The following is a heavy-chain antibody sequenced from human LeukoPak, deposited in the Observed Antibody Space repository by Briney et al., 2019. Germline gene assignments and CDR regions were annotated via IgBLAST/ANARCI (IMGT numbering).Heavy chain of an antibody. J-gene: IGHJ4*02. CDR1: GFTFDDYA. CDR2: ISWNSGIR. V-gene: IGHV3-9*01. D-gene: IGHD2-15*01. CDR3: TRDLPSRVVVVAATPNYFDY. Sequence: GGSLRLSCAASGFTFDDYAMHWVRQAPGKGLEWVSGISWNSGIRGYADSVKGRFTISRDNAKNSLYLQMNSLRAEDTAVYYCTRDLPSRVVVVAATPNYFDYWGQGTLVTVSS.